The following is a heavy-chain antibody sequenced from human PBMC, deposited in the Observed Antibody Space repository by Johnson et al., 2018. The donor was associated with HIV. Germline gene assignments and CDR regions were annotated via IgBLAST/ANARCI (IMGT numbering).Heavy chain of an antibody. V-gene: IGHV3-9*01. CDR3: GRESTGAGTAFDI. CDR2: ISFHSGTI. D-gene: IGHD2-8*02. CDR1: RFTFSAYP. Sequence: EVQLIESGGGLVQPGGSLRLSCAASRFTFSAYPMHWVRQPPGKGLEWVAGISFHSGTIGYADSVKGRFTISRDNAKNSLYLQMNSLRAEDTAVYYCGRESTGAGTAFDIWGQGTMVTVSS. J-gene: IGHJ3*02.